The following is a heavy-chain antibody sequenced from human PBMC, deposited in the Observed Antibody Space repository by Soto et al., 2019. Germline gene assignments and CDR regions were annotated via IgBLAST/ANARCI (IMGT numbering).Heavy chain of an antibody. Sequence: QVQLVQSGAEVKKPGSSVKVSCKASGGTFSSYAISWVRQAPGQGLEWMGGIIPIFGTANYAQKFQGRVTITADESTSTAYMELSSLRSEDTAVYYCARVVQVLHVPYYYYGMDVWGQGTTVTVSS. V-gene: IGHV1-69*01. CDR1: GGTFSSYA. D-gene: IGHD6-6*01. J-gene: IGHJ6*02. CDR3: ARVVQVLHVPYYYYGMDV. CDR2: IIPIFGTA.